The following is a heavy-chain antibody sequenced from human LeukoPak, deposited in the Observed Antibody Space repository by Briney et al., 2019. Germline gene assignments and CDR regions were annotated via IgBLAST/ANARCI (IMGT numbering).Heavy chain of an antibody. CDR1: GGSISSYY. CDR3: ARDREYCSGGSCYQDYYYYYMDV. V-gene: IGHV4-4*07. D-gene: IGHD2-15*01. CDR2: IYTSGST. J-gene: IGHJ6*03. Sequence: SETLSLTCTVSGGSISSYYWSWIRQPAGKGLEWIGRIYTSGSTNYNPSLKSRVTMSVDTSKNQFSLKLSSVTAADTAVYYCARDREYCSGGSCYQDYYYYYMDVWGKGTTATVSS.